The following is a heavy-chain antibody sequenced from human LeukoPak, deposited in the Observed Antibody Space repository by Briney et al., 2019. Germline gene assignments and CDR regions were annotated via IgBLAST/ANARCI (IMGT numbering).Heavy chain of an antibody. CDR3: AREPGGWYERSFDY. D-gene: IGHD6-19*01. Sequence: PGGSLRLSCAASGFTFSSYAMHWVRQAPGKGLEWVAVISYEGSNKYYADSVKGRFTISRDNSKNTLYLQMNSLRAEDTAVYYCAREPGGWYERSFDYWGQGTLVTVSS. CDR2: ISYEGSNK. J-gene: IGHJ4*02. V-gene: IGHV3-30-3*01. CDR1: GFTFSSYA.